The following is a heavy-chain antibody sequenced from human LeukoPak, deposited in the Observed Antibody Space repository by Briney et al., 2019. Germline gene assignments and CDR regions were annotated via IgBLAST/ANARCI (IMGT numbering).Heavy chain of an antibody. CDR2: IRYDGSNK. Sequence: GGSLRLSCAASGFTFSSYGMHWVRQAPGKGLEWVAFIRYDGSNKYYADSVKGRFTISRDNSKNTLYLQMNSLRAEDTAVDYCAKEWYDFWSGYCFDYWGQGTLVTVSS. V-gene: IGHV3-30*02. CDR1: GFTFSSYG. D-gene: IGHD3-3*01. CDR3: AKEWYDFWSGYCFDY. J-gene: IGHJ4*02.